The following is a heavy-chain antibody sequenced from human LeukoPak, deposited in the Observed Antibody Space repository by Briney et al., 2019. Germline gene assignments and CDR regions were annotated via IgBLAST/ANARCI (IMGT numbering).Heavy chain of an antibody. Sequence: GESLKISCKGSGYSFTSYWIGWVRQISGKGLEWMGIIYHGDSDTRYSPSFQGQVTISADKSISTAYLQWSSLKASDTATYYCARYQNYDILTCPRLAFDIWGQGTMVTVSS. V-gene: IGHV5-51*01. CDR1: GYSFTSYW. D-gene: IGHD3-9*01. CDR2: IYHGDSDT. CDR3: ARYQNYDILTCPRLAFDI. J-gene: IGHJ3*02.